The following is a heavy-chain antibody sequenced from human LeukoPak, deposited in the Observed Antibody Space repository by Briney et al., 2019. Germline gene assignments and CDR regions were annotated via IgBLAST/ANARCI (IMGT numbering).Heavy chain of an antibody. V-gene: IGHV3-9*01. J-gene: IGHJ3*02. D-gene: IGHD6-13*01. CDR2: ISWNSGSI. CDR1: GFTFDDYA. Sequence: GRSLRLSCAASGFTFDDYAMHWVRQAPGKGLEWVSGISWNSGSIGYADSVKGRFTISRDNAKNSLYLQMNGLRAEDTALYYCAKDASSWYWAFDIWGQGTMVTVSS. CDR3: AKDASSWYWAFDI.